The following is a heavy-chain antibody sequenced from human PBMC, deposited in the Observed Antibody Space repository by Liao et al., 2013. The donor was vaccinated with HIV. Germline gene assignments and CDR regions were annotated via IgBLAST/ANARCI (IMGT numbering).Heavy chain of an antibody. V-gene: IGHV4-34*01. CDR2: INHSGST. J-gene: IGHJ3*02. CDR1: GGSFSGYY. Sequence: QVQLQQWGAGLLKPSETLSLTCAVYGGSFSGYYWSWIRQPPGKGLEWIGEINHSGSTNYNPSLKSRVTISVDTSKNQFSLKLSSVTAADTAVYYCAREGVRVAARPKRAFDIWGQGTMVTVSS. CDR3: AREGVRVAARPKRAFDI. D-gene: IGHD6-6*01.